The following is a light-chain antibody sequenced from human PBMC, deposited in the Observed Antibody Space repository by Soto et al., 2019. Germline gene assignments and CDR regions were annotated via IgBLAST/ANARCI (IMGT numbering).Light chain of an antibody. J-gene: IGKJ2*01. CDR2: GAS. CDR3: QQYNDWPPYT. CDR1: QSLRSN. Sequence: EIVMTQSPATLSVSPGERVTLSSRASQSLRSNLAWYQQKPGQAPRLLIYGASTRATGIPARFSGSGSGTEFTLTISSLQSEDFAVYYCQQYNDWPPYTFGQGTKLEIK. V-gene: IGKV3-15*01.